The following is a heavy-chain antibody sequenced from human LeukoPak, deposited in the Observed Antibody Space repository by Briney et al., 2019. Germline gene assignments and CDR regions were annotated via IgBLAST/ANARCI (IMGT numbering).Heavy chain of an antibody. J-gene: IGHJ4*02. CDR3: AVDSASLRYYFDY. CDR2: IIPIFGTA. CDR1: GGTFSRYA. D-gene: IGHD3-9*01. Sequence: SVKVSCKASGGTFSRYAISWVRQAPGQGLEWMGGIIPIFGTANYAQKFQGRVTITTDESTSTAYMELSSLRSEDTAVYYCAVDSASLRYYFDYWGQGTLVTVSS. V-gene: IGHV1-69*05.